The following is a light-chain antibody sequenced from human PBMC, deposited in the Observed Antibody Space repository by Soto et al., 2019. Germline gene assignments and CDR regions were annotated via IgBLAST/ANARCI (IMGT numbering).Light chain of an antibody. V-gene: IGKV3-15*01. Sequence: EIVLTQSPGALCLAPGQRATLSCRASQSVSNNYLAWYQQKPGQSPRLLFYGASTRATGLTDRFSGTGSGTEFTLTIKSMQSEDFAVYYCKRYNNWPLTFGGVPKVDIK. J-gene: IGKJ4*01. CDR2: GAS. CDR1: QSVSNN. CDR3: KRYNNWPLT.